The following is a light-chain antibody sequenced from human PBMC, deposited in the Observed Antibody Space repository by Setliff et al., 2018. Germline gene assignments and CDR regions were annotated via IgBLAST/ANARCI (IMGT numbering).Light chain of an antibody. CDR3: CSYAGSSTII. Sequence: LPQPPSASGSPGQSVTISCTGTGGLVGGYNYVSWYQQHPGKAPRLIIYEVSKRPSGLSYRFSGSKSGNTASLTISGLQPEDEADYYCCSYAGSSTIIFGGGTKVTVL. J-gene: IGLJ2*01. CDR1: GGLVGGYNY. CDR2: EVS. V-gene: IGLV2-8*01.